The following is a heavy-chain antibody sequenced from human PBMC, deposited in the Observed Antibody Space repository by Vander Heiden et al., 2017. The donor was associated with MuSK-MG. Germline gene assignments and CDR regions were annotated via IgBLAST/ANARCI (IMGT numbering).Heavy chain of an antibody. CDR2: INHSGST. CDR3: ARDGPIGGVTAAWYFDL. Sequence: QVQLQQWGAGLLKPSETLSLTCAVYGGSFSGYYWSWIRQPPGKGLEWIGEINHSGSTNYNPSLKSRVTISVDTSKNQFSLKLSSVTAAETAVYYCARDGPIGGVTAAWYFDLWCRGTMVTVYS. D-gene: IGHD2-21*02. J-gene: IGHJ2*01. V-gene: IGHV4-34*01. CDR1: GGSFSGYY.